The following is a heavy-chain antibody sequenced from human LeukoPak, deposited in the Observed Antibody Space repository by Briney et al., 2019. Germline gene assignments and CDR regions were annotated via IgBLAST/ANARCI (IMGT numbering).Heavy chain of an antibody. CDR2: IIPIFGTA. J-gene: IGHJ3*02. CDR1: GGTFSSCA. V-gene: IGHV1-69*06. CDR3: ASWGGVSTFDAFDI. D-gene: IGHD3-16*01. Sequence: GASVKVSCKASGGTFSSCAISWVRQAPGQGLEWMGGIIPIFGTANYAQKFQGRVTITADKSTSTAYMELSSLRSEDTAVYYCASWGGVSTFDAFDIWDQGTMVTVSS.